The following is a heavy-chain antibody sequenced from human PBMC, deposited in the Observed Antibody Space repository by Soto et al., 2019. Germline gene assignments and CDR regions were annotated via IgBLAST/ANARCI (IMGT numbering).Heavy chain of an antibody. J-gene: IGHJ6*03. D-gene: IGHD6-13*01. CDR1: GFTFSSYA. V-gene: IGHV3-48*01. CDR3: ARAGYSSSWYFPDYYMDV. Sequence: GGSLRLSCAASGFTFSSYAMSWARQAPGKGLEWVSNISSSSSNTYYADSVKGRFTISRDNAKNSLYLQMNSLRAEDTAVYYCARAGYSSSWYFPDYYMDVWGKGTTVTVSS. CDR2: ISSSSSNT.